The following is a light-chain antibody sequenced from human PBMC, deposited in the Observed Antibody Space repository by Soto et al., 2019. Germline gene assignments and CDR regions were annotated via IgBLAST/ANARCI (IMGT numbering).Light chain of an antibody. CDR1: QSVNTN. CDR2: GAS. J-gene: IGKJ1*01. V-gene: IGKV3-15*01. CDR3: QQYFNWWT. Sequence: VMTQSPATLSVSLGERATLSCRASQSVNTNFAWYQQKPGQAPRLLVYGASTRATGIPDRFSGSGSGTEFTLTINSLQSEDFEIYYCQQYFNWWTFGQGTKVPI.